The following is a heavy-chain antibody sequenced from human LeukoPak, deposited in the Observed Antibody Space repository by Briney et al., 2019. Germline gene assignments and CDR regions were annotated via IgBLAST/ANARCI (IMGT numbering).Heavy chain of an antibody. CDR1: GFTFSSYS. J-gene: IGHJ4*02. CDR2: ISSSSSTI. CDR3: ARDQPYCSSTTCSFYFDY. Sequence: PGGSLRLSCAASGFTFSSYSMNWVRQAPGKGLEWVSYISSSSSTIYYADSVKGRFTISRDNAKNSLYLQMNSLRAEDTAVYYCARDQPYCSSTTCSFYFDYWGQGTLVTVSS. D-gene: IGHD2-2*01. V-gene: IGHV3-48*04.